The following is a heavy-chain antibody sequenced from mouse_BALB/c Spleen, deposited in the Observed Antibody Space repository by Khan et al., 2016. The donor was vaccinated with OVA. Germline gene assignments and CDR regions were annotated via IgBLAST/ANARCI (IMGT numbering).Heavy chain of an antibody. D-gene: IGHD2-14*01. Sequence: VQLKESGPSLVKPSQTLSLTCSVTGDSITTGSWNWIRKFPGHKLEYMGYIIYTGYTYSNPSLKRRISITRHTSNIQYYLQLNSVTDEDTATYYCARSTYRYAFVYWGQGTLVTVSA. CDR1: GDSITTGS. J-gene: IGHJ3*01. CDR3: ARSTYRYAFVY. V-gene: IGHV3-8*02. CDR2: IIYTGYT.